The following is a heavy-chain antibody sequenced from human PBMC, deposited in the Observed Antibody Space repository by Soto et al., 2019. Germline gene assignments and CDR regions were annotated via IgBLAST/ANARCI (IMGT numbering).Heavy chain of an antibody. V-gene: IGHV4-59*08. CDR2: IYYSGST. CDR1: GGSISSYY. Sequence: QVQLQESGPGLVKPSETLSLTCTVSGGSISSYYWSWIRQPPGKGLEWIGYIYYSGSTNYNPSLKSRVTRSGDTSKHQFSLMLSSVTAADTAVYYCARHGVMTTVTTGGFDYWGQGTLVTVSP. D-gene: IGHD4-17*01. CDR3: ARHGVMTTVTTGGFDY. J-gene: IGHJ4*02.